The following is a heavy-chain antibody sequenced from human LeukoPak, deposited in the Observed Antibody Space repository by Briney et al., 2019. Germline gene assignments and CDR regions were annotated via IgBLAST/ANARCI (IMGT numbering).Heavy chain of an antibody. Sequence: RGSLRLSCAASGFTINNYGIHWVRQAPGKGLEWVAFIRYDGSNKYYADSVKGRFTISRDNSKNTLYLQMNSLRAEDTAVYYCAKDASLGMGGYYFDYWGQGTLVTVSS. V-gene: IGHV3-30*02. CDR2: IRYDGSNK. D-gene: IGHD2-2*01. CDR3: AKDASLGMGGYYFDY. J-gene: IGHJ4*02. CDR1: GFTINNYG.